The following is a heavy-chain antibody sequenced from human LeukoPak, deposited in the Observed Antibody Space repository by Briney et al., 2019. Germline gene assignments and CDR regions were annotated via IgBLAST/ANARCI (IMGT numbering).Heavy chain of an antibody. CDR2: TNHSGST. Sequence: SETLSLTCAVYGGSFSGYYWSWIRQPPGKGLEWIGETNHSGSTNYNPSLKSRVTTSLDTSKNQFSLKLSSVTAADTAVYYCARGRFNHSGYYVHYYYYYMYVWGKGATVTVSS. J-gene: IGHJ6*03. CDR1: GGSFSGYY. CDR3: ARGRFNHSGYYVHYYYYYMYV. V-gene: IGHV4-34*01. D-gene: IGHD3-22*01.